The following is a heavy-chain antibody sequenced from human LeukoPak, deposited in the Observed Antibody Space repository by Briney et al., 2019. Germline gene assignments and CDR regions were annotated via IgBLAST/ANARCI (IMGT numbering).Heavy chain of an antibody. J-gene: IGHJ4*02. CDR1: GFTFSNYG. V-gene: IGHV3-33*06. Sequence: GSLRLSCAASGFTFSNYGMHWVRQAPGRGLEWVALIYYDGSNKYYTDSVKGRFTISRDNSMNTLYLQMDSLRAEDTAVYYCANNFDYWGQGTLVTVSS. CDR3: ANNFDY. CDR2: IYYDGSNK.